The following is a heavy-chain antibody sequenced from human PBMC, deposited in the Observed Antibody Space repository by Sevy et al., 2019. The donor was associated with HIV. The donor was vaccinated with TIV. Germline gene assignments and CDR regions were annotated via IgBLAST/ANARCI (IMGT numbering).Heavy chain of an antibody. D-gene: IGHD5-12*01. V-gene: IGHV1-69*13. Sequence: ASVKVSCKASGGTFSSYAISWVRQAPGQGLEWMGGIIPIFGTANYEQKFQGRVTITADESTSTAYMELSSLRSEDTAMYYCASDKDGYNLRFFDYWGQGTLVTVSS. CDR3: ASDKDGYNLRFFDY. CDR2: IIPIFGTA. CDR1: GGTFSSYA. J-gene: IGHJ4*02.